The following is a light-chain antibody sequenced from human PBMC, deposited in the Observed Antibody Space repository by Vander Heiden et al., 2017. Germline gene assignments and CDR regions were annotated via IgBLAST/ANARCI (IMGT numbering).Light chain of an antibody. Sequence: QSALTQPPSASGSPGQSATISCTGTRSDVGGYNYVSWYQQHPGKAPKLMIYEVSKRPAGVPDLFSGSKSCNTASLTVSGLQAEDEADYYCSSYAGSNNVVFGGGTKLTVL. J-gene: IGLJ2*01. CDR2: EVS. CDR3: SSYAGSNNVV. CDR1: RSDVGGYNY. V-gene: IGLV2-8*01.